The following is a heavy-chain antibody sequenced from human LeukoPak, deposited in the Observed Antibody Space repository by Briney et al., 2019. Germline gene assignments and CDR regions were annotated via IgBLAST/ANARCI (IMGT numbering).Heavy chain of an antibody. CDR1: GFTFSSYG. D-gene: IGHD5-12*01. J-gene: IGHJ4*02. V-gene: IGHV3-30*02. CDR3: AKDIGYELDY. Sequence: GGSPRLSCAASGFTFSSYGMHWVRQAPGKGLEWVAFIRYDGSNKYYADSVKGRFTISRDNSKNTLYLQMNSLRAEDTAVYYCAKDIGYELDYWGQGTLVTVSS. CDR2: IRYDGSNK.